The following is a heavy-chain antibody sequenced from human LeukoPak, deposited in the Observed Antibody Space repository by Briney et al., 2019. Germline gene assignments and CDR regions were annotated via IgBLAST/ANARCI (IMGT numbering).Heavy chain of an antibody. CDR2: IYTSGST. V-gene: IGHV4-4*09. CDR3: ARHDSTVPAAPLDY. D-gene: IGHD2-2*01. Sequence: SETLSLTCTVSGGSISSYYWSWVRQPPGKGLEWIGYIYTSGSTNYNPSLKSRVTISVDTSKNQFSLKLSSVTAADTAVYCCARHDSTVPAAPLDYWGQGTLVTVSS. J-gene: IGHJ4*02. CDR1: GGSISSYY.